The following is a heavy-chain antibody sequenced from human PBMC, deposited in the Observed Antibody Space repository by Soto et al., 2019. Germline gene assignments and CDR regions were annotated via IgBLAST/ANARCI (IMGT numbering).Heavy chain of an antibody. CDR3: ASHGHWAPFDD. J-gene: IGHJ4*02. D-gene: IGHD3-16*01. V-gene: IGHV4-39*01. CDR2: TSYRRNT. CDR1: GGSIDNSDIY. Sequence: QLQLQESCPGLVKPSATLSITCSVSGGSIDNSDIYWVWVRQVPGEGLEWIGSTSYRRNTYYNSFLGSRVTLSVYTSKNQFSLRLSSVTAGDTAVYYCASHGHWAPFDDWGQGTLVTVSS.